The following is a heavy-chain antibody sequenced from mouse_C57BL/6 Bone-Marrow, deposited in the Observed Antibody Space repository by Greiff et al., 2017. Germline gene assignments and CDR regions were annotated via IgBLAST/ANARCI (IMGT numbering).Heavy chain of an antibody. CDR2: INPGSGGT. Sequence: VQVVESGAELVRPGTSVKVSCKASGYAFTNYLIEWVQQRPGPGLEWIGVINPGSGGTNYNEKFKGKATLTADKSSSTAYMQLSSLTSEDSAVYFCARDYYGRETAWFAYWGQGTLVTVSA. V-gene: IGHV1-54*01. D-gene: IGHD1-1*01. CDR3: ARDYYGRETAWFAY. J-gene: IGHJ3*01. CDR1: GYAFTNYL.